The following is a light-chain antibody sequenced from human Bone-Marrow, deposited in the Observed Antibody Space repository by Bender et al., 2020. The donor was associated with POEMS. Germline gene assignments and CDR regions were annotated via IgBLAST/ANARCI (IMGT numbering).Light chain of an antibody. CDR2: DVS. V-gene: IGLV2-11*01. Sequence: QSALTQPRSVSGSPGQSVTMSCTGTSSDVGDKNYVSWYQQHPGKAPKLVIYDVSKRPSGVPDRFSGSKSGNTASLTVSGLQAEDEADYYCSSYAGSNNFVVFGGGAKLTVL. CDR3: SSYAGSNNFVV. CDR1: SSDVGDKNY. J-gene: IGLJ2*01.